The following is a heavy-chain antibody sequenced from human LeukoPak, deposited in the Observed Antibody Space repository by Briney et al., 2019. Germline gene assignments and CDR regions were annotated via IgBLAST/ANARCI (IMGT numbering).Heavy chain of an antibody. V-gene: IGHV3-21*01. D-gene: IGHD3-22*01. CDR2: ISSSSSYI. Sequence: PGGSLRLSCAASGFTFSSYSMNWVRQAPGKVLEWVASISSSSSYIYYDDSVKGRFTISRDNAKISLYLQMNSLRAEDTAVYYCARDGITMIVPRAFDIWGQGTMVTVSS. J-gene: IGHJ3*02. CDR1: GFTFSSYS. CDR3: ARDGITMIVPRAFDI.